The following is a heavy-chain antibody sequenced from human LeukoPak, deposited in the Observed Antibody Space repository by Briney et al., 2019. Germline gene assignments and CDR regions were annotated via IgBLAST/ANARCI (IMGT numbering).Heavy chain of an antibody. CDR3: AKGTMVRGVPLDY. J-gene: IGHJ4*02. D-gene: IGHD3-10*01. V-gene: IGHV3-43*01. Sequence: GGSLRLSCAASGFTFDDYTMHWVRQAPGMGLEWVSLISWDGGSTYYADSVKGRFTISRDNSKNSLYLQMNSLRTEDTALYYCAKGTMVRGVPLDYWGQGTLVTVSS. CDR2: ISWDGGST. CDR1: GFTFDDYT.